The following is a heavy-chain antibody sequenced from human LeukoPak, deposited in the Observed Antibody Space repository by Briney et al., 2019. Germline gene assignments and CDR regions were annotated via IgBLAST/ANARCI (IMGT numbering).Heavy chain of an antibody. J-gene: IGHJ6*02. CDR2: ISSSSSYI. Sequence: GGSLRLSCAASGFTFSSYSMNWVCQAPGKGLEWVSSISSSSSYIYYADSVKGRFTISRDNAKNSLYLQMNSLRAEDTAVYYCARDLRLQSYYYYGMDVWGQGTTVTVSS. V-gene: IGHV3-21*01. CDR3: ARDLRLQSYYYYGMDV. D-gene: IGHD5-24*01. CDR1: GFTFSSYS.